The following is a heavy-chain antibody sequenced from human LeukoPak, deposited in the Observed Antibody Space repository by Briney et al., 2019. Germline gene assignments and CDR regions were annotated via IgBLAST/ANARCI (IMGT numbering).Heavy chain of an antibody. V-gene: IGHV3-30*04. J-gene: IGHJ4*02. D-gene: IGHD6-19*01. CDR2: ISYDGSNK. Sequence: PGRSLRLSCAASGFTFSSYAMHWVRQAPGKGLEWVAVISYDGSNKYYADSVKGRFTISRDNSKNTLYLQMNSLRAEDTAVYYCARAIKAVAGTFHRDYYFDHWGQGTLVTVSS. CDR1: GFTFSSYA. CDR3: ARAIKAVAGTFHRDYYFDH.